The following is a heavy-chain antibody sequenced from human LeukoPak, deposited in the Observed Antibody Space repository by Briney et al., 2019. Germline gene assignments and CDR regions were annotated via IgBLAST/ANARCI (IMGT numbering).Heavy chain of an antibody. CDR1: GYTFTSYA. D-gene: IGHD6-19*01. CDR3: ARGVITAVAGIDY. J-gene: IGHJ4*02. CDR2: INAGNGST. V-gene: IGHV1-3*01. Sequence: GASVKVSCKASGYTFTSYAMHWVRQAPGQRLEWMGWINAGNGSTKYSQKFQGRVTITRDTSASTAYMELSSLRSEDTAVYYCARGVITAVAGIDYWGQGTLVTVSS.